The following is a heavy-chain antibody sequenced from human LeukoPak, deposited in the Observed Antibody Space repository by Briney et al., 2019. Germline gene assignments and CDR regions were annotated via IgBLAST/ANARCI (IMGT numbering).Heavy chain of an antibody. CDR3: ARDRVPASDI. V-gene: IGHV4-38-2*02. D-gene: IGHD2-2*01. J-gene: IGHJ3*02. CDR2: IYHSGST. Sequence: PSETLSLTCTVSGYSISSGYYWGWIRQPPGKGLEWIGSIYHSGSTYYNPSLKSRVTISVDTSKNQFSLKLSSVTAADTAVYYCARDRVPASDIWGQGTMVTVSS. CDR1: GYSISSGYY.